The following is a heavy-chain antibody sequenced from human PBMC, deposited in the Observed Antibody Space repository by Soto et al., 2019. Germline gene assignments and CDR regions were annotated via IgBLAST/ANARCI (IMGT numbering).Heavy chain of an antibody. CDR2: IYYSGST. CDR1: GGSISSGGYY. CDR3: ARARFLEWLLPFDY. Sequence: PSETLSLTCTVSGGSISSGGYYWSWIRQHPGKGLEWIGYIYYSGSTYYNPSLKSRVTISVDTSKNQFSLKLSSVTAADTAVYYCARARFLEWLLPFDYWGQGTLVTVSS. V-gene: IGHV4-31*03. D-gene: IGHD3-3*01. J-gene: IGHJ4*02.